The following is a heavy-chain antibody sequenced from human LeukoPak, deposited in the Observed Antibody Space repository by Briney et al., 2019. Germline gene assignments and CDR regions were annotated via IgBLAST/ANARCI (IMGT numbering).Heavy chain of an antibody. CDR1: GFTFSSYG. CDR2: ISYDGSNK. Sequence: GESLKISCAASGFTFSSYGMHWVRQAPGKGLEWVAVISYDGSNKYYADSVKGRFTISRDNSKNTLYLQMNSLRAEDTAVYYCANVRGMDVWGQGTTVTVSS. J-gene: IGHJ6*02. V-gene: IGHV3-30*18. CDR3: ANVRGMDV.